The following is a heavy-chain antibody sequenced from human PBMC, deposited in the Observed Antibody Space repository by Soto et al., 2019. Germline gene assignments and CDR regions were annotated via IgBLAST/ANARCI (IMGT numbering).Heavy chain of an antibody. Sequence: TSETLSLTCTVSGGSISSGGYYWSWIRQHPGKGLEWIGYIYYSGNTYYNPSLKSRVTISVDMSKNRFSLNLSSVTAADTAVYYCARGRGYSYGSFDYWGQGTLVTVSS. D-gene: IGHD5-18*01. V-gene: IGHV4-31*03. CDR1: GGSISSGGYY. CDR2: IYYSGNT. J-gene: IGHJ4*02. CDR3: ARGRGYSYGSFDY.